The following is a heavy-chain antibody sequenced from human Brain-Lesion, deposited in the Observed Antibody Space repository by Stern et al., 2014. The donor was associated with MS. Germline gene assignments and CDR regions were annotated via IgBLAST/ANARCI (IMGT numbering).Heavy chain of an antibody. V-gene: IGHV4-31*03. Sequence: QVQLQESGPGLVKPSPTLSLTCTVSGGSINSGGYYWSWIRQPPGKGLEWIVDISYSGTTYYKSSLKSRITMSLDTSKNQFSLKLTSVTAADTALYYCARMVEGSSNLFPEFFDLWGQGTLVTVSS. CDR1: GGSINSGGYY. J-gene: IGHJ4*02. D-gene: IGHD2-15*01. CDR2: ISYSGTT. CDR3: ARMVEGSSNLFPEFFDL.